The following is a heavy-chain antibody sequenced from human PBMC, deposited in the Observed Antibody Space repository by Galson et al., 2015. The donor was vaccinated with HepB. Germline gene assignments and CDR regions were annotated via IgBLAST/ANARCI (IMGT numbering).Heavy chain of an antibody. V-gene: IGHV3-30*18. Sequence: SLRLSCAASGFTFSNYGMHWVRQAPGKGLECVAVISYDGSNKYYGDSVKDRFTIARDNSKNTLYLQMNSLTGEDTAIYYCAKERLEMRYYYYGMDVWGQGTTVTVSS. CDR3: AKERLEMRYYYYGMDV. D-gene: IGHD1-1*01. J-gene: IGHJ6*02. CDR2: ISYDGSNK. CDR1: GFTFSNYG.